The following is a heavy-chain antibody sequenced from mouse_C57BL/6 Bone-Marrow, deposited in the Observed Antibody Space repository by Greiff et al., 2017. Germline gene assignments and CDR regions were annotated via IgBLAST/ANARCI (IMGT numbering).Heavy chain of an antibody. V-gene: IGHV1-81*01. D-gene: IGHD1-1*01. CDR3: SILLRSFAY. J-gene: IGHJ3*01. CDR1: GYTFTSYG. CDR2: IYPRGGYT. Sequence: VKLMESGAELARPGASVKLSCKASGYTFTSYGISWVKQRPGQGLEWIGEIYPRGGYTYYTEKFKGKSTLSADKSSSTAYMELRSLTSEDSAVYFCSILLRSFAYWGQGTLVTVSA.